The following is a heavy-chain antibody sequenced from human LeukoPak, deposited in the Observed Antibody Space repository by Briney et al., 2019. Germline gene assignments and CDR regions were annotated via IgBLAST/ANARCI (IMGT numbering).Heavy chain of an antibody. J-gene: IGHJ4*02. V-gene: IGHV3-23*01. CDR1: GFTFSSYV. Sequence: TGGSLRLSCAASGFTFSSYVMNWVRQAPGKGLEWVSGISDSGGSTYYADSVKGRFTVSRDNSKNTLYLQMSSLRAEDTAEYYCAKDSNGWYQRGSNYFDYWGQGTLSPSPQ. D-gene: IGHD6-19*01. CDR2: ISDSGGST. CDR3: AKDSNGWYQRGSNYFDY.